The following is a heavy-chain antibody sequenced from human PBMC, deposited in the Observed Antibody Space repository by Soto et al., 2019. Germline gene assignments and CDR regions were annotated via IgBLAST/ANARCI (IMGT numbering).Heavy chain of an antibody. CDR2: ISAYNGNT. Sequence: ASVKVSCKASGYTFTSYGISWVRQAPGQGLEWMGWISAYNGNTNYAQKLQGRVTMTTDTSTSTAYMELRSLRSDDTAVYYFAIGPLSYYDFWSGYSNWFDPWGQGTLVTVSS. J-gene: IGHJ5*02. CDR3: AIGPLSYYDFWSGYSNWFDP. CDR1: GYTFTSYG. D-gene: IGHD3-3*01. V-gene: IGHV1-18*01.